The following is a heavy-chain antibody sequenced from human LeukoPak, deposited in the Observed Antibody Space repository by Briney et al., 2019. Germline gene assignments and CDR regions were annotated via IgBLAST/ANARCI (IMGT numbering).Heavy chain of an antibody. V-gene: IGHV4-34*01. CDR2: INHSGTT. CDR1: GGSFSGNY. CDR3: ARRTGTYYYDSSGYPPWRYYFDY. D-gene: IGHD3-22*01. J-gene: IGHJ4*02. Sequence: KPSETLSLTCAVYGGSFSGNYWSWIRQPPGKGLEWIGDINHSGTTNYSPSLKSRVTISVDTSKNQFSLKLSSVTAADTAVFYCARRTGTYYYDSSGYPPWRYYFDYWGQGTLVTVSS.